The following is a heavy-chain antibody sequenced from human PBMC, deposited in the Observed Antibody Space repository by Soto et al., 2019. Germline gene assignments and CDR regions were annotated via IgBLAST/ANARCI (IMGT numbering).Heavy chain of an antibody. CDR3: ARGDREDIAVVIGVRPGEYGVDV. Sequence: QVHLVESGGGVVQPGRSLRLSCAASGFTFRNYAMHWVRQAPGKGLECVAVISYDGGNKFYRDYVKGRFTISRDNSKNTLYLQINSLRYEDTAVYYCARGDREDIAVVIGVRPGEYGVDVWGQGTTVTVSS. V-gene: IGHV3-30-3*01. CDR1: GFTFRNYA. CDR2: ISYDGGNK. D-gene: IGHD2-15*01. J-gene: IGHJ6*02.